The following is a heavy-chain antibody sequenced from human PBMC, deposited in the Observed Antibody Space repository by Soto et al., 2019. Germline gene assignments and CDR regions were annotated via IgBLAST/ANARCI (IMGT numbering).Heavy chain of an antibody. J-gene: IGHJ5*02. CDR3: ARGITFGGVITLNWFDP. CDR2: IYYSGST. D-gene: IGHD3-16*02. CDR1: GGSISSYY. Sequence: QVQLQESGPGLVKPSETLSLTCTVSGGSISSYYWSWIRQPPGKGLEWIVYIYYSGSTNYNPSLQSLVTISVDTSQNQFTLKLSSVTAADTAVYYCARGITFGGVITLNWFDPWGQGTLVTVSS. V-gene: IGHV4-59*01.